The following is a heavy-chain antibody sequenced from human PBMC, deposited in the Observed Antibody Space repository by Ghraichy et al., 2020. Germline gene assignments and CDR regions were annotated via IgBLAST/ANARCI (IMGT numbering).Heavy chain of an antibody. CDR2: TYFRSKCFN. V-gene: IGHV6-1*01. Sequence: SQTLSLTCTISGDRLSNKKTAWHWIRQSPSRGLEWLGRTYFRSKCFNDYADSVRVRITISPAAAKNTFYLQLDSVTPEDTDLYYCARVTRAYSYYFYPMDVWSQGTTVTVS. CDR1: GDRLSNKKTA. J-gene: IGHJ6*02. CDR3: ARVTRAYSYYFYPMDV.